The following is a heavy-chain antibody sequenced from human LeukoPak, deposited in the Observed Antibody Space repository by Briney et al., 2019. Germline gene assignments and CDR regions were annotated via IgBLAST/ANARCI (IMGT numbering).Heavy chain of an antibody. CDR3: AGASLYYDSSGQRTFDI. Sequence: SETLSLTCTVSGGSISSYYWNWIRQPPGKGLEWIGYIYYSGGTNYNPSLQSRVTISLDTFKNQFSLKLSSVTAADTAVYYCAGASLYYDSSGQRTFDIWGQGTMVTVSS. CDR2: IYYSGGT. J-gene: IGHJ3*02. D-gene: IGHD3-22*01. V-gene: IGHV4-59*01. CDR1: GGSISSYY.